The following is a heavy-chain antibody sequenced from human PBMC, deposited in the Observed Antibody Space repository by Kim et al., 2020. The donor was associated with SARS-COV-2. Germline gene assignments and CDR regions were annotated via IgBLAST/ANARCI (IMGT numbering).Heavy chain of an antibody. J-gene: IGHJ4*02. Sequence: GGSLRLSCAASGFTFRNYTIHWVRQAPGKGLEWVAVISYDGSNKYYVDSVKGRFTISRDNSKNTVYLQMNSLRPEDTAVYYCTRRGYCSGDICYGLGCWGQGTLVTVSS. CDR1: GFTFRNYT. CDR3: TRRGYCSGDICYGLGC. D-gene: IGHD2-15*01. V-gene: IGHV3-30*04. CDR2: ISYDGSNK.